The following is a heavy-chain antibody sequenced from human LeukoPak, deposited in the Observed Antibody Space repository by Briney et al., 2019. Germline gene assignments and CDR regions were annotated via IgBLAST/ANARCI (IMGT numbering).Heavy chain of an antibody. CDR1: VFTFSSYW. CDR3: SRDQGSSSWYQHYYYGMDV. Sequence: PGGSLRLSCAASVFTFSSYWMHWVRQAPGKGLVWVSRINSDGSSTSYADSVKGRFTISRDNAKNTLYLQMNSLRAEDTAVYYCSRDQGSSSWYQHYYYGMDVWGQGTTVTVSS. D-gene: IGHD6-13*01. CDR2: INSDGSST. J-gene: IGHJ6*02. V-gene: IGHV3-74*01.